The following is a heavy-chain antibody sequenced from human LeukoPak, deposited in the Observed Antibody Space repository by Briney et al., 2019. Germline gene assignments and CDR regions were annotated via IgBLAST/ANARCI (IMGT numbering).Heavy chain of an antibody. CDR2: ISAYNGNT. J-gene: IGHJ4*02. CDR3: ARLWEDIVVVPAAQDY. D-gene: IGHD2-2*01. V-gene: IGHV1-18*01. CDR1: GYTFTSYG. Sequence: ASVKVSCKASGYTFTSYGISWVRQAPGQGLEWMGWISAYNGNTNYAQKFQGRVTMTRDTSISTAYMELSRLRSDDTAVYYCARLWEDIVVVPAAQDYWGQGTLVTVSS.